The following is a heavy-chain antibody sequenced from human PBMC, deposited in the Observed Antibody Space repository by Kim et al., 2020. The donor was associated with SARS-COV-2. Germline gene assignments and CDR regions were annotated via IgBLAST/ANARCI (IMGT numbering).Heavy chain of an antibody. V-gene: IGHV4-38-2*02. CDR2: VYRAANI. D-gene: IGHD6-13*01. CDR3: VSDQYNISSFKY. J-gene: IGHJ3*01. CDR1: GYSINSGFY. Sequence: SETLSLTCTVSGYSINSGFYSGWVRQTPGKGLEWIGSVYRAANIDYNPSLKSRVTISVDTSTNQVSLKLNSVTAADTAVYYCVSDQYNISSFKYWGQGVLVTVSS.